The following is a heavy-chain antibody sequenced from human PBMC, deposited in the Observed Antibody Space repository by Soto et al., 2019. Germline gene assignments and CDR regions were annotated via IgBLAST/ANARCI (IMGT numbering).Heavy chain of an antibody. J-gene: IGHJ4*02. Sequence: LRLSCAASGFTFSSYSMNWVRQAPGKGMEWVSSISSSSSYIYYADSVKGRFTISRDNAKNSLYLQMNSPRAEDTAVYYCAGDWRAVAGGWNYWGQGTLVTVSS. D-gene: IGHD6-19*01. CDR3: AGDWRAVAGGWNY. V-gene: IGHV3-21*01. CDR2: ISSSSSYI. CDR1: GFTFSSYS.